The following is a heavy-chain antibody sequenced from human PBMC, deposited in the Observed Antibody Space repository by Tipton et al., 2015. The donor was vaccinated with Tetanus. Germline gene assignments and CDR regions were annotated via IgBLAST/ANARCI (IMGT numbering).Heavy chain of an antibody. CDR3: VSGSALDY. J-gene: IGHJ4*02. V-gene: IGHV3-74*01. D-gene: IGHD6-25*01. Sequence: SLRLSCAASGFTFTTFRMHWVRQVPGKGLEWVSRIESDGSNTNYADSVKGRFTVFRDDGKNSLFLEMNSLRADDTAVYYCVSGSALDYWGQGTLITVSS. CDR1: GFTFTTFR. CDR2: IESDGSNT.